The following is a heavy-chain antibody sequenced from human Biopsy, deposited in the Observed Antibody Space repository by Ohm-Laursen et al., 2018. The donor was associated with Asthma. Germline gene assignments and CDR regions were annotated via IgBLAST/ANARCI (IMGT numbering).Heavy chain of an antibody. CDR2: IYSGGTS. CDR3: ARGDSSNWSHYYFDY. CDR1: GFAVRRDH. V-gene: IGHV3-53*01. Sequence: SLRLSCAPSGFAVRRDHMFWVRQAPGKGLEWVSVIYSGGTSHTADSVRGRFTISRDYSKNTLYLQMHSLRAEDTAVYYCARGDSSNWSHYYFDYWGQGTLVTVSS. D-gene: IGHD3-22*01. J-gene: IGHJ4*02.